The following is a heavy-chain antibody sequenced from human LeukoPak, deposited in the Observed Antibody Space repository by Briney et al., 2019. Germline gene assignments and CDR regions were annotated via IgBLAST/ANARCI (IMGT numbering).Heavy chain of an antibody. D-gene: IGHD6-13*01. CDR3: AKDFKAAAGPEISFDP. J-gene: IGHJ5*02. V-gene: IGHV3-43*02. Sequence: GGSLRLSCAASGFTFDDYAMHWVRQAPGKGLEWVSLISGDGGSIYYADSVKGRFTISRDNSKNSLYLQMNSLRTEDTALYYCAKDFKAAAGPEISFDPWGQGTLVTVSS. CDR1: GFTFDDYA. CDR2: ISGDGGSI.